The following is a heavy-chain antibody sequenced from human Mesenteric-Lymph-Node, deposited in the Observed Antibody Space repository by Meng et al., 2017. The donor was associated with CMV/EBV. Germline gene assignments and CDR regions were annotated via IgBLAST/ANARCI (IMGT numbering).Heavy chain of an antibody. V-gene: IGHV1-2*06. CDR2: INPNSGGT. CDR1: RYTFTDYH. D-gene: IGHD3-10*01. Sequence: ASRYTFTDYHLHWGRQAPGQGLEWMGRINPNSGGTNYAQNFQGRVTMTRDTSISTAYMELSRLRSDDTAVYYCARSRYGSGSFYNDYWGQGTLVTVSS. J-gene: IGHJ4*02. CDR3: ARSRYGSGSFYNDY.